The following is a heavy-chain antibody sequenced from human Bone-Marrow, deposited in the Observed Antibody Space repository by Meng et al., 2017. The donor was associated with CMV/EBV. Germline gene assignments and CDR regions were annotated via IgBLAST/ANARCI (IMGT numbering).Heavy chain of an antibody. J-gene: IGHJ4*02. CDR1: GYTFTGYY. V-gene: IGHV1-2*02. Sequence: VKVSCKASGYTFTGYYMHWVRQAPGQGLEWMGWINPNSGGTNYAQKFQGRVTMTRDTSISTAYMELSRLRSDDTAVYYCARDSPYNWNKYERYDLDYWGQGTLVTVSS. CDR2: INPNSGGT. D-gene: IGHD1/OR15-1a*01. CDR3: ARDSPYNWNKYERYDLDY.